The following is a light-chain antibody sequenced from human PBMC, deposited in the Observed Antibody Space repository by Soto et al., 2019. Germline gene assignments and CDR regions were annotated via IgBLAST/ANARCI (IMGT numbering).Light chain of an antibody. J-gene: IGLJ1*01. CDR1: SSNIGSTYD. CDR3: QSYDDSLSVHYV. CDR2: GNT. Sequence: QSVLTQPPSVSGAPGQRVTTSCTGSSSNIGSTYDVQWYQQLPGTAPKLLIHGNTDRPSGVPDRFSGSKSGTSASLAITGLQADDEAEYYCQSYDDSLSVHYVFGTGTKVTVL. V-gene: IGLV1-40*01.